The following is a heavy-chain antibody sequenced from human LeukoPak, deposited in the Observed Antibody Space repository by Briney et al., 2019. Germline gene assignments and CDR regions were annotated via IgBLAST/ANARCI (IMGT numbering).Heavy chain of an antibody. Sequence: GGSLRLSCAASGFTFNSYAMSWVRQAPGKGLEWVSAISGSGGSTYYADSVKGRFAISRDNSKNTLYLQMNSLRAEDTAVYYCANNVPEGRPLDYWGQGTLVTVSS. D-gene: IGHD3-10*01. CDR1: GFTFNSYA. J-gene: IGHJ4*02. V-gene: IGHV3-23*01. CDR2: ISGSGGST. CDR3: ANNVPEGRPLDY.